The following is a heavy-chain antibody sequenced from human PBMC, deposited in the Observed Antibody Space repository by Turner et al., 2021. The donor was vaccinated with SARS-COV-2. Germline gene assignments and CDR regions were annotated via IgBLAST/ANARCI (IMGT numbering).Heavy chain of an antibody. D-gene: IGHD6-19*01. Sequence: KPSETLSLSCTVSGGSISSSSYYWGWIRKPPGKGLEWVGNIYYSWSTYYNPSLKSRVTISVDTSKNQFSLFLSSRRRHTRVVSDWSSDVCSSDLSICNQRATGGQGTLVTVSS. CDR1: GGSISSSSYY. CDR2: IYYSWST. CDR3: SSDVCSSDLSICNQRAT. V-gene: IGHV4-39*01. J-gene: IGHJ4*02.